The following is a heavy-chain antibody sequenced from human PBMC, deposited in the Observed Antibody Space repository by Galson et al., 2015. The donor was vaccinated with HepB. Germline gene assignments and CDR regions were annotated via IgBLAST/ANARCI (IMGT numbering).Heavy chain of an antibody. J-gene: IGHJ4*02. CDR2: IWYDGSNK. D-gene: IGHD4-23*01. Sequence: SLRLSCAASGFTFSSYGMHWVREAPGKGLEWVGVIWYDGSNKYYADSVKGRFTISRDNSKNTLYLQMNSLRVGDTAVYYCAKDPRPAPVACEYFDYWVQGTLVTVSS. CDR3: AKDPRPAPVACEYFDY. CDR1: GFTFSSYG. V-gene: IGHV3-33*06.